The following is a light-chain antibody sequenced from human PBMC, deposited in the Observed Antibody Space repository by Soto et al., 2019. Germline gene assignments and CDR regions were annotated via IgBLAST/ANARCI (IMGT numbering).Light chain of an antibody. CDR2: AVR. J-gene: IGLJ2*01. Sequence: QSALTQPHSVSGSPGQSVTISCTGTNSDVGRYNSVSWYQQLPGKAPKIIISAVRQRPSGVPDRFSGSKSGNTASLTISGLQADDEAHYHCGAWDDSLNVLVFGGGTKLTVL. CDR1: NSDVGRYNS. CDR3: GAWDDSLNVLV. V-gene: IGLV2-11*01.